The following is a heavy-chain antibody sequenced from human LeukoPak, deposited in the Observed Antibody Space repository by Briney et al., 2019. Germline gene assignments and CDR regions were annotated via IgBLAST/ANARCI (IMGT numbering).Heavy chain of an antibody. CDR2: ISDSGGRT. J-gene: IGHJ4*02. Sequence: GGSLRLSCAVSGITLSNYGMSWVRQAPGKGLEWVAGISDSGGRTNYADSVKGRFSISRDNPKNTLYLQMNSLGAEDTAVYFCAKRGVVVRVVLVGFHKEAYYFDSWGQGALVTVSS. D-gene: IGHD3-10*01. CDR3: AKRGVVVRVVLVGFHKEAYYFDS. V-gene: IGHV3-23*01. CDR1: GITLSNYG.